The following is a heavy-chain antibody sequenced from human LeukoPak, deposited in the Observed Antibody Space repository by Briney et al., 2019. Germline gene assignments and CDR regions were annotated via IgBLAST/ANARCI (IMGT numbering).Heavy chain of an antibody. J-gene: IGHJ6*02. Sequence: GGSLRLSCAASGFSFSNYGMHWVRQAPGKGLEWVAVISYDGSNKYYADSVKGRFTISRDNSKNTLNLQMNSLRAEDTAVYYCAKQHLTPRYGMDVWGQGTTVTVSS. CDR2: ISYDGSNK. CDR1: GFSFSNYG. V-gene: IGHV3-30*18. D-gene: IGHD3-9*01. CDR3: AKQHLTPRYGMDV.